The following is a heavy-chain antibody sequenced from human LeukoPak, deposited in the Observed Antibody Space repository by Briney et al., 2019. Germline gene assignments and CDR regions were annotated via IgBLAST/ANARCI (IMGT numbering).Heavy chain of an antibody. CDR2: IYTSGST. CDR1: GGSISHSY. CDR3: ARVVPTAMGWFDP. J-gene: IGHJ5*02. Sequence: SETLSLTCTVSGGSISHSYWTWIRQPAGKGLEWIGRIYTSGSTNYSPSLKSRVTISIDESKNQCSLKLSSVTAADTAVYYCARVVPTAMGWFDPWGQGTLVTVSS. D-gene: IGHD2-2*01. V-gene: IGHV4-4*07.